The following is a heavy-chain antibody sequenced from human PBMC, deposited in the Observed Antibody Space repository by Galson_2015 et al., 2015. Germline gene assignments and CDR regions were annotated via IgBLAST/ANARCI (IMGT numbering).Heavy chain of an antibody. CDR1: GFTFSSYG. J-gene: IGHJ6*02. CDR3: ARAVVVVPAGRYYYGMDV. V-gene: IGHV3-33*01. CDR2: IWYDGSNK. D-gene: IGHD2-2*01. Sequence: SLRLSCAASGFTFSSYGMHWVRQAPGKGLAWVAVIWYDGSNKYYADSVKGRFTISRDNSKNTLYLQMNSLRAEDTAVYYCARAVVVVPAGRYYYGMDVWGQGTTVTVSS.